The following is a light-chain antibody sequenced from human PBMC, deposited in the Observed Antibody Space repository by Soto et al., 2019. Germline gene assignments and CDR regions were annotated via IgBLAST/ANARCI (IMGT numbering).Light chain of an antibody. CDR3: NSYTSSSTYV. J-gene: IGLJ1*01. V-gene: IGLV2-14*01. CDR1: SSDVGDYNY. CDR2: EVN. Sequence: QSALTQPASVSGSPGQSITISCTGTSSDVGDYNYVSWYQQHPGKAPKLMIYEVNNRPSGVSHRFSGSKSGNTASLTISGLQAEDEADYYCNSYTSSSTYVFGAGTKVTVL.